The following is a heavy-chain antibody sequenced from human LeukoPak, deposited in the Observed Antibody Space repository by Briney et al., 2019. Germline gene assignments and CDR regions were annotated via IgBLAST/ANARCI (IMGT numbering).Heavy chain of an antibody. CDR2: IYYSGST. CDR3: ARVVPAASHAFDI. V-gene: IGHV4-39*07. D-gene: IGHD2-2*01. Sequence: PSETLSLTCTVSGGSISSSGYYWGWIRQPPGKGLEWIGSIYYSGSTYYNPSLKSRVTISVDTSKNQFSLKLSSVTAADTAVYYCARVVPAASHAFDIWGQGTMVTVSS. J-gene: IGHJ3*02. CDR1: GGSISSSGYY.